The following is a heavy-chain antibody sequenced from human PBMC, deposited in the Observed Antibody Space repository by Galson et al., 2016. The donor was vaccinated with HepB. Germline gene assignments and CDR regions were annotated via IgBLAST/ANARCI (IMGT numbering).Heavy chain of an antibody. CDR3: ARERTVITP. Sequence: SETLSLTCSVSGGSIHNYYWTWIRQSPGKGLEWIGNIYYSGNTNYNPSLKSRFTISLDTSKNQFSLKLSSVAAADTALYYCARERTVITPWGQGTLVTVSS. D-gene: IGHD3-10*01. V-gene: IGHV4-59*01. J-gene: IGHJ5*02. CDR2: IYYSGNT. CDR1: GGSIHNYY.